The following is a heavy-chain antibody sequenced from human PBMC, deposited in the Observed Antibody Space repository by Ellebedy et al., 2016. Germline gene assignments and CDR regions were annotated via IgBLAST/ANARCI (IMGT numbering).Heavy chain of an antibody. J-gene: IGHJ4*02. D-gene: IGHD2-8*01. V-gene: IGHV3-30-3*02. CDR3: AKRRYTNGGSFDY. CDR1: GFTFSSYA. CDR2: ISYDGSNK. Sequence: GGSLRLSXAASGFTFSSYAMHWVRQAPGKGLEWVAVISYDGSNKYYADSVKGRFTISRDNSKNTLYLQMSILRAEDTAVYYCAKRRYTNGGSFDYWGQGTLVTVSS.